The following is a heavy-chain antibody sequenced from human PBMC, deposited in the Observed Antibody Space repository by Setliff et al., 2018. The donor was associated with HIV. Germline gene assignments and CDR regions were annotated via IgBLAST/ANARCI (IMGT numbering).Heavy chain of an antibody. V-gene: IGHV4-34*01. D-gene: IGHD4-17*01. CDR3: VRPRGDYGDDGMFFDY. CDR1: GGSFSGYY. CDR2: INHGGNS. Sequence: SETLSLTCAVYGGSFSGYYWSCIRQPPGKGLEWIGEINHGGNSNYNPSLKSRVTMSVDTSKNQLSLKVTSVTAADTAVYYCVRPRGDYGDDGMFFDYWGQGTLVTVS. J-gene: IGHJ4*02.